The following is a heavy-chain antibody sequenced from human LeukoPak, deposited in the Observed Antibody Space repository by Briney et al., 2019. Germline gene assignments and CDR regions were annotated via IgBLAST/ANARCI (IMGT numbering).Heavy chain of an antibody. CDR1: GFTFSGSA. Sequence: GGSLRLSCAASGFTFSGSAMHWVRQAPGKGLEWVGRIRSKRNNYATASAASVKGRFTISRDDSKNTAYLQMKSLKTEDTGVYYCTSGGYCTSSSCYGVYWGQGTLVTVSS. V-gene: IGHV3-73*01. J-gene: IGHJ4*02. CDR3: TSGGYCTSSSCYGVY. D-gene: IGHD2-2*01. CDR2: IRSKRNNYAT.